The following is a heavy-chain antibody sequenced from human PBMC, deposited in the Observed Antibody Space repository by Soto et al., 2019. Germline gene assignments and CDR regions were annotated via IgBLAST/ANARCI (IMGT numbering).Heavy chain of an antibody. Sequence: AASVKVSCKASGGTFSSYAISWVRQAPGQGLEWMGGIIPIFGTANYAQKFQGRVTITADESTSTAYMELSSLRSEDTAVYYCASYGICRSTRCYNDYGYDAFDIWGQGTMVTVSS. CDR2: IIPIFGTA. CDR1: GGTFSSYA. V-gene: IGHV1-69*13. CDR3: ASYGICRSTRCYNDYGYDAFDI. J-gene: IGHJ3*02. D-gene: IGHD2-2*02.